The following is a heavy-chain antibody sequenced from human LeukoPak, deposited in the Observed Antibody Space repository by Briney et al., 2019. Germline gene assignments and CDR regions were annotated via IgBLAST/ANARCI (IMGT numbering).Heavy chain of an antibody. V-gene: IGHV1-8*01. CDR1: GYTFTSYD. D-gene: IGHD1-26*01. Sequence: ASVEVSCKASGYTFTSYDINWVRQATGQGLEWMGWMNPNSGNTGYAQKFQGRVTMTRNTSVSTAYMELSSLRSEDTAVYYCARTVRVGAPPDYWGQGTLVTVSS. CDR3: ARTVRVGAPPDY. J-gene: IGHJ4*02. CDR2: MNPNSGNT.